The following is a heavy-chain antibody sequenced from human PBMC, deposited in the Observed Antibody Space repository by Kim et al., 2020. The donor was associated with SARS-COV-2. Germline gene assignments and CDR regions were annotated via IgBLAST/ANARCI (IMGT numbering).Heavy chain of an antibody. D-gene: IGHD5-18*01. J-gene: IGHJ2*01. Sequence: KRRVTISVDTSKNQFSLKLSSVTAADTAVYYCARDRRGWLQYTANWYFDRWGRGTLVTVSS. V-gene: IGHV4-39*07. CDR3: ARDRRGWLQYTANWYFDR.